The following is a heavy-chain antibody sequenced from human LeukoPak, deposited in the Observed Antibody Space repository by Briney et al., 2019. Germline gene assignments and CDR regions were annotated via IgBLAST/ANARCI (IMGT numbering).Heavy chain of an antibody. V-gene: IGHV3-33*01. J-gene: IGHJ4*02. CDR3: ARAWYSSGWYEGGFDY. Sequence: GRSLRLSCAASGFTFSSYGMHWVRQAPGKGLEWVAAIWYDGSNKYYADSVKGRFTISRDNSKNTLYLQMNNLRAEDTAVYYCARAWYSSGWYEGGFDYWGQGTLVTVSS. CDR1: GFTFSSYG. CDR2: IWYDGSNK. D-gene: IGHD6-19*01.